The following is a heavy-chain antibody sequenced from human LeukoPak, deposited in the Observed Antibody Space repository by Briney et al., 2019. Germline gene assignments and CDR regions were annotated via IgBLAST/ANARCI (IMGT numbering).Heavy chain of an antibody. CDR2: ISYDGSNK. J-gene: IGHJ4*02. V-gene: IGHV3-30*18. CDR1: GFTFSSYG. CDR3: AKGGDYYDSSGYYYPLWSPPPGPFDY. D-gene: IGHD3-22*01. Sequence: PGRSLRLSCAASGFTFSSYGMHWVRQAPGKGLEWVAVISYDGSNKYYADSVKGRFTISRDNSKNTLYLQMNSLRAEDTAVYYCAKGGDYYDSSGYYYPLWSPPPGPFDYWGQETLVTVSS.